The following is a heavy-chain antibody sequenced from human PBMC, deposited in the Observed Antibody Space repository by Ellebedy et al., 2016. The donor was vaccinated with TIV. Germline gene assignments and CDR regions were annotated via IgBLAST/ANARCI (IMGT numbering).Heavy chain of an antibody. V-gene: IGHV3-7*03. D-gene: IGHD3-3*01. J-gene: IGHJ4*02. Sequence: PGGSLRLSCAVSGLTFSNYWMTWVRQAPGKGLEWVANIKKDGSETYYADSMKGRFTVSRDNAKNSLYLQINSLRAEDTALYYCATTEWFRSDYWGQGTLVTVSS. CDR1: GLTFSNYW. CDR3: ATTEWFRSDY. CDR2: IKKDGSET.